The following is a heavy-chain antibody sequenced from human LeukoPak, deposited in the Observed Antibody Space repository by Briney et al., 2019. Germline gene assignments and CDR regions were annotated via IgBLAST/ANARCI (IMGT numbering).Heavy chain of an antibody. CDR2: IYSGGST. D-gene: IGHD3-10*01. Sequence: GGSLRLSCAASGFTFSSYEMNWVRQAPGKGLEWVSVIYSGGSTYYADSVKGRFAISRDNSKSTLYIQMNSLRAEDTAVYYCARAKPKNMVRGLIMRRESRYYFDYWGQGTLVTVSS. J-gene: IGHJ4*02. CDR1: GFTFSSYE. V-gene: IGHV3-53*01. CDR3: ARAKPKNMVRGLIMRRESRYYFDY.